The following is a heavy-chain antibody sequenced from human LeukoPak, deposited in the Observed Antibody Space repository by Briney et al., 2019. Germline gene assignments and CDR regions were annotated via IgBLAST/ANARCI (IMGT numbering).Heavy chain of an antibody. CDR3: TGEYCSGGSCYSLVLSDY. J-gene: IGHJ4*02. CDR1: GFTFSNAW. D-gene: IGHD2-15*01. V-gene: IGHV3-15*01. CDR2: IKSKSDGGTT. Sequence: GGSLRLSCAASGFTFSNAWMSWVRQAPGKGLEWVGRIKSKSDGGTTDYAARVEGRFTITRDDSKNTLYLQMNSLKTEDTAVYYCTGEYCSGGSCYSLVLSDYWGKGNLVTVSS.